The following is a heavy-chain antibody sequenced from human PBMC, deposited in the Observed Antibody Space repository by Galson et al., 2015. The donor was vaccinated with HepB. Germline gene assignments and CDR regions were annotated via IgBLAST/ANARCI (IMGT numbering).Heavy chain of an antibody. CDR1: GYTFTSYG. CDR2: ISAYNGHT. J-gene: IGHJ4*02. CDR3: ARDRVSRHSRPTQPTRSTRRPPRFDY. Sequence: SVKVSCKASGYTFTSYGISWVRQAPGQGLEWMGWISAYNGHTNYAQKLQGRVTMTTDTSTSTAYMELRSLRSDETAVYYCARDRVSRHSRPTQPTRSTRRPPRFDYWGQGTLVTVSS. V-gene: IGHV1-18*04. D-gene: IGHD3-22*01.